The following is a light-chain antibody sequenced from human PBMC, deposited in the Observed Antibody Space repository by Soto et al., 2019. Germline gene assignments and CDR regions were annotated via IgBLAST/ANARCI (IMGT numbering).Light chain of an antibody. CDR1: QSVLYSSNNKNY. CDR3: QQYYSTPPT. J-gene: IGKJ1*01. CDR2: WAS. V-gene: IGKV4-1*01. Sequence: DIVMTQSPDSLAVSLGERVTINCKSSQSVLYSSNNKNYLAWYQQKPGQPPKLLIYWASTRESGVPDRFRGSGSGTDFTLTISSLQAEDVAVYYCQQYYSTPPTFGQGTKVEIK.